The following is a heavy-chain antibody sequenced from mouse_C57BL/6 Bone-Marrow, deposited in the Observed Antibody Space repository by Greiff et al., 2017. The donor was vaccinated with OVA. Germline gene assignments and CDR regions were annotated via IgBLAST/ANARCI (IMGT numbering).Heavy chain of an antibody. D-gene: IGHD1-1*01. CDR2: IDPSDSYT. J-gene: IGHJ3*01. CDR1: GYTFTSYW. Sequence: QVQLKESGAELVKPGASVKLSCKASGYTFTSYWMQWVKQRPGQGLEWIGEIDPSDSYTNYNQKFKGKATLTVDTSSSTAYMQLSSLTSEDSAVYYCARNYYGSSPFAYWGQGTLVTVSA. CDR3: ARNYYGSSPFAY. V-gene: IGHV1-50*01.